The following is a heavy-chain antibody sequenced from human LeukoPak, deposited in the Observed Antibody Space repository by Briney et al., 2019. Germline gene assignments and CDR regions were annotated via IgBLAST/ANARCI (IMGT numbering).Heavy chain of an antibody. CDR3: AMVLYHSGRPGP. D-gene: IGHD2/OR15-2a*01. CDR1: GGTLIGYD. J-gene: IGHJ5*02. V-gene: IGHV4-34*08. CDR2: INHSGST. Sequence: PSETLSLTCAVYGGTLIGYDWSWIRQPPGKGLEWIGEINHSGSTNYSPSLKSRVTISIDTSRNQFSLKVNSVTAADTAVYYCAMVLYHSGRPGPWGQGTLVTVS.